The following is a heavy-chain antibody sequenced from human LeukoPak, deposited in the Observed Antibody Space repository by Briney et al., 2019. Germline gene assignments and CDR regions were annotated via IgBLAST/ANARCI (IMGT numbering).Heavy chain of an antibody. J-gene: IGHJ5*02. CDR2: ISPSGGTI. D-gene: IGHD2-2*01. CDR1: GFSFSNYE. V-gene: IGHV3-48*03. CDR3: VRVRYCSSTNCHGGWFDP. Sequence: AGSLRLSCAASGFSFSNYEMNWVRQAPGKGLEWVSYISPSGGTITYADSVKGRFTISRDNAKNSLYLQMNSLGAEDTAVYYCVRVRYCSSTNCHGGWFDPWGQGTLVTVSS.